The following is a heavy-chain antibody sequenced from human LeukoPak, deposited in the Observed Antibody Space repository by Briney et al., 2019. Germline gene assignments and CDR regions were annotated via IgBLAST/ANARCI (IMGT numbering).Heavy chain of an antibody. J-gene: IGHJ4*02. D-gene: IGHD6-19*01. V-gene: IGHV4-59*01. CDR2: IYYSGTT. CDR3: ARVLSSGWAGFDY. Sequence: RASETLSLTCTVSGGSISNYYWTWIRQPPGKGLEWIAHIYYSGTTNYNPSLKSRVTISVDTSKNQFSLKLSSVTAADTAVYYCARVLSSGWAGFDYWGQGALVTVSS. CDR1: GGSISNYY.